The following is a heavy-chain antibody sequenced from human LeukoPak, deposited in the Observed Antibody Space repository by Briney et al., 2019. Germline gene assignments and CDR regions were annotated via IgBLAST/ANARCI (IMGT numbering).Heavy chain of an antibody. CDR3: AKVLRYGRNFDC. CDR1: GFTFSNYG. J-gene: IGHJ4*02. D-gene: IGHD5-18*01. CDR2: IRYDGTNR. V-gene: IGHV3-30*02. Sequence: PRGSLRLSCAASGFTFSNYGMHWVRQAPGKGLEWVAFIRYDGTNRYYADSVKGRFTISRDNSKNTLYLQMKSLRAEDTPVYYCAKVLRYGRNFDCWAQGTRVSVSS.